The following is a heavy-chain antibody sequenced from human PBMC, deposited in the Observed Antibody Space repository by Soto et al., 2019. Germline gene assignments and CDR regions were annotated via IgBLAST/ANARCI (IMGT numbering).Heavy chain of an antibody. CDR1: GGSISSYC. CDR3: ERDSALRRSWLDP. J-gene: IGHJ5*02. V-gene: IGHV4-4*07. CDR2: IDTSGST. Sequence: QVQLQESGAGLVKPSETLFLTCTVSGGSISSYCWSWIRQPAGKGLEWIGRIDTSGSTNYNHSLKSRVTMSVDTSKNQYSLKLSYVTAADTAVYYCERDSALRRSWLDPWGQGTLVTVSS. D-gene: IGHD4-17*01.